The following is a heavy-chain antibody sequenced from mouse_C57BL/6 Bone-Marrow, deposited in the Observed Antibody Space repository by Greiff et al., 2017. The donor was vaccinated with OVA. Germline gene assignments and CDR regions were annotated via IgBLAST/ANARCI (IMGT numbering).Heavy chain of an antibody. J-gene: IGHJ3*01. CDR1: GFSLTSYG. CDR2: IWSGGST. Sequence: VKLMESGPGLVQPSQSLSITCTVSGFSLTSYGVHWVRQSPGKGLEWLGVIWSGGSTDYNAAFISRLSISKDNSKSQVFFKINSLQADDTAIYYCARTDYGTQFAYWGQGTLVTVSA. D-gene: IGHD1-1*01. CDR3: ARTDYGTQFAY. V-gene: IGHV2-2*01.